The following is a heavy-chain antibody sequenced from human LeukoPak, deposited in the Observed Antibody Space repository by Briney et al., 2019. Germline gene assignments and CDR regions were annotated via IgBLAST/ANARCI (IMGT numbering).Heavy chain of an antibody. CDR3: AGVYSWYGMDV. D-gene: IGHD5-18*01. Sequence: SETLSLTCTASGGSISSYYWSWIRQPPGKGLEWIGYIYYSGSTNYNPSLKSRVTISVDTSKNQFSLKLSSVTAADTAVYYCAGVYSWYGMDVWGQGTTVTVSS. V-gene: IGHV4-59*01. CDR2: IYYSGST. CDR1: GGSISSYY. J-gene: IGHJ6*02.